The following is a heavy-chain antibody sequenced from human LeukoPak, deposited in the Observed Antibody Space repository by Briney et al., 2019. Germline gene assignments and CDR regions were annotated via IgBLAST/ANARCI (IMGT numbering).Heavy chain of an antibody. V-gene: IGHV4-34*01. D-gene: IGHD4-17*01. CDR1: GTSFTSYY. CDR3: ARMTTGHDY. J-gene: IGHJ4*02. Sequence: PSETLSLTCGVSGTSFTSYYWSWIRQPPGKGLEWVGEVNHSGYTNMNPSLKSRVTISVDTSKNKFSLMMTSVTAADTAVYFCARMTTGHDYWGQGTLVTVSS. CDR2: VNHSGYT.